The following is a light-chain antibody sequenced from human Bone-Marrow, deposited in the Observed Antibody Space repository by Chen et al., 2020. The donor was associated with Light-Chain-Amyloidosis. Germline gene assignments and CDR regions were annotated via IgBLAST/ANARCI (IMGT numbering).Light chain of an antibody. V-gene: IGLV1-40*01. Sequence: QSVLTQPPSVSGAPGQRVTISCTGSSSNIGTGYEVHWYQQLPGTAPRLLIYSNTNRPSGVPDRFSGSVSDTAASLAISGLQAEDEAYYYCQSYDDGLSLYAVFGGGTKLTVL. CDR1: SSNIGTGYE. CDR2: SNT. J-gene: IGLJ2*01. CDR3: QSYDDGLSLYAV.